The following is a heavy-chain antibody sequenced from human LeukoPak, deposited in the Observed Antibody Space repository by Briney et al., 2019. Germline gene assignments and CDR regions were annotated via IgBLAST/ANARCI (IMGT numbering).Heavy chain of an antibody. J-gene: IGHJ4*02. CDR3: ARHRTYYYGSGSYKFDY. CDR1: GYSINSGFY. Sequence: PSETLSLTCTVSGYSINSGFYWGWIRQPPGKGLEWIGSIYHSGNTYYNPSLKSRVTISVDTSKNQFSLKLSSVTAADTAVYYCARHRTYYYGSGSYKFDYWGQGTLVTVSS. D-gene: IGHD3-10*01. CDR2: IYHSGNT. V-gene: IGHV4-38-2*02.